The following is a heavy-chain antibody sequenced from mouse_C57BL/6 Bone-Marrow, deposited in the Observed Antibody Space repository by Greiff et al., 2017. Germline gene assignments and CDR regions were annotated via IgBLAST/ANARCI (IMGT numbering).Heavy chain of an antibody. CDR1: GFSLSTFGMG. D-gene: IGHD2-1*01. Sequence: QVQLKESGPGILQPSPTLSLTCSFSGFSLSTFGMGVGWIRPPSGKGLEWLAHTWWDDDKYYNPALKSRLTISKDTSKTQVFLKIANVATADTATYFWSRPLYYWFAYWGQGTLVTGSA. V-gene: IGHV8-8*01. J-gene: IGHJ3*01. CDR3: SRPLYYWFAY. CDR2: TWWDDDK.